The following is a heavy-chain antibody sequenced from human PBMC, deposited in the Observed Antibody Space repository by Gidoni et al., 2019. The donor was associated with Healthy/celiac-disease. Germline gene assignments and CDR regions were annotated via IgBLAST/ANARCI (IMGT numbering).Heavy chain of an antibody. CDR2: IYHSGST. D-gene: IGHD6-13*01. CDR3: AREPQGAAAGIWFDP. J-gene: IGHJ5*02. Sequence: QVQLQASGPGLVKPSGTLSLTCAVSGGSISSSNWWSWVRQPPGKGLEWIGEIYHSGSTNYNPSLKSRVTISVDKSKNQFSLKLSSVTAADTAVYYCAREPQGAAAGIWFDPWGQGTLVTVSS. V-gene: IGHV4-4*02. CDR1: GGSISSSNW.